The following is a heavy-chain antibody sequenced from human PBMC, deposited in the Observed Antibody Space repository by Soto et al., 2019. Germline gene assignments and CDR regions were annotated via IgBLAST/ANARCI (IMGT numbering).Heavy chain of an antibody. D-gene: IGHD1-26*01. CDR1: GDSISSYS. Sequence: SETLSITCTVSGDSISSYSWSWIRQPPGKGLEWIGNIHYNGNTKYSPSLKSRVTISVDTSKNQFSLKLSSVTAADTAVYYCARAGVVGATTPGAFDIWGQGTMVT. V-gene: IGHV4-59*01. CDR2: IHYNGNT. CDR3: ARAGVVGATTPGAFDI. J-gene: IGHJ3*02.